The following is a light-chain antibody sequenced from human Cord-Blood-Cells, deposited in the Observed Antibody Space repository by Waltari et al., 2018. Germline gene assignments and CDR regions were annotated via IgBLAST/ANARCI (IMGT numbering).Light chain of an antibody. J-gene: IGLJ2*01. CDR3: SSYTSSSTYVV. CDR1: SSDVGGNNY. Sequence: QSALTQPASVSGSPGQPTTTSCTGTSSDVGGNNYAPCYQHHPGKAPTPMFYYVSNRPSAVSNRFSGSKSGNTASLTISGLQAEDEADYYCSSYTSSSTYVVFGGGTKLTVL. V-gene: IGLV2-14*03. CDR2: YVS.